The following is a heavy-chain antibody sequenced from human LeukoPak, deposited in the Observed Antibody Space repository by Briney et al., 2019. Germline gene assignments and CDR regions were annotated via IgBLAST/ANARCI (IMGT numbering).Heavy chain of an antibody. J-gene: IGHJ6*04. Sequence: GGTLRLSCAVSGFTFSSYGMSWVRQAPGKGLEWVSGISGGGGRPYYADSVKGRFTISRDNSKNTLYLQMNSLRAEDTAVYYCAELGITMIGGVWGKGTTVTISS. CDR2: ISGGGGRP. V-gene: IGHV3-23*01. CDR3: AELGITMIGGV. D-gene: IGHD3-10*02. CDR1: GFTFSSYG.